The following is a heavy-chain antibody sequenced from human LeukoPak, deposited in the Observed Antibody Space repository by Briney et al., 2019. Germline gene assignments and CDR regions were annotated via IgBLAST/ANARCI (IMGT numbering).Heavy chain of an antibody. Sequence: GASVKVSFKASGYTFTSYDINWVRQATGQGLERMGWMNPNSGNRGYAQKFQGRVTITRNTSISTAYMELSSLRSEDTAVYYCARNDGEAFDIWGQGTMVTVSS. CDR2: MNPNSGNR. V-gene: IGHV1-8*03. CDR3: ARNDGEAFDI. CDR1: GYTFTSYD. J-gene: IGHJ3*02.